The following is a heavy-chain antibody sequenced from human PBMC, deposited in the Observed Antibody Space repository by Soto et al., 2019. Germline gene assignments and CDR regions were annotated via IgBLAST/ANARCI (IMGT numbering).Heavy chain of an antibody. J-gene: IGHJ6*02. D-gene: IGHD2-2*01. CDR1: DFTFSDYW. Sequence: EVQVVESGGGLVQPGGSLRLSCAASDFTFSDYWMSWVRQPPGKGLEWVANIKQGGREKHYVDSVEGRFTISRDDGKNSLFRQMNSLRTDDTAVYYCAREGRSRYGMDVWGQGTTVTVSS. CDR3: AREGRSRYGMDV. V-gene: IGHV3-7*01. CDR2: IKQGGREK.